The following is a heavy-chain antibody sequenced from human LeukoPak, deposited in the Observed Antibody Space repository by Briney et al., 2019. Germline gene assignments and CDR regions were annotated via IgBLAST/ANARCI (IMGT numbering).Heavy chain of an antibody. CDR3: AVDYYGSGSPPDY. J-gene: IGHJ4*02. V-gene: IGHV3-11*06. D-gene: IGHD3-10*01. Sequence: PGGSLRLSCAASGFTFSDYYMSWIRQAPGKGLEWVSYISSSSSYTNYADSVKGRFTISRDNAENSLYLQMNSLRAEDTAVYYCAVDYYGSGSPPDYWGQGTLVTVSS. CDR2: ISSSSSYT. CDR1: GFTFSDYY.